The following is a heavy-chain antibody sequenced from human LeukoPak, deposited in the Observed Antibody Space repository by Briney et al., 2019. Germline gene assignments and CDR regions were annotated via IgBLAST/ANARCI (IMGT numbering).Heavy chain of an antibody. J-gene: IGHJ4*02. D-gene: IGHD6-19*01. Sequence: SVSVSCNVAGITLTSHASRWVRQAPGQGLEWVGDINPIFPAPNYAQKFQGRVTITADEATSTAYMELRSLRSEDTAVYYCARGHRSSMPHPLDYWGQGTLVTVSS. CDR3: ARGHRSSMPHPLDY. CDR1: GITLTSHA. V-gene: IGHV1-69*13. CDR2: INPIFPAP.